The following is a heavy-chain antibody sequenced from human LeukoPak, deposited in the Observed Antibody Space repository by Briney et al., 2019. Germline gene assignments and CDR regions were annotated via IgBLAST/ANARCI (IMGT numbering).Heavy chain of an antibody. V-gene: IGHV4-39*07. J-gene: IGHJ4*02. CDR3: ASGPGIEKFDY. CDR2: IYHSGST. CDR1: GGSISSSNYY. Sequence: SETLSLTCTVSGGSISSSNYYWAWIRQPPGKGLEWIGSIYHSGSTYYNPSLKSRVTLSVDTSKKQFSLKLSSVTAADTAVYYCASGPGIEKFDYWGQGTLVTVSS. D-gene: IGHD1-14*01.